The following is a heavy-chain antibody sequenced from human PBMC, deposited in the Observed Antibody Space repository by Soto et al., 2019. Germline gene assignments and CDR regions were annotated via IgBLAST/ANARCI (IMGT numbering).Heavy chain of an antibody. CDR3: TTGGYEGY. CDR1: GFTFSNAW. V-gene: IGHV3-15*07. CDR2: IKRKIDGETT. Sequence: EVQLVESGGGLVKPGGSLRLSCAASGFTFSNAWMNWVRQAPGKGLEWVGRIKRKIDGETTAYAAPVKGRFTVSRDNLKSTLYLQMNSLKVEDTAVYCCTTGGYEGYWGQGILVTVSS. J-gene: IGHJ4*02. D-gene: IGHD5-12*01.